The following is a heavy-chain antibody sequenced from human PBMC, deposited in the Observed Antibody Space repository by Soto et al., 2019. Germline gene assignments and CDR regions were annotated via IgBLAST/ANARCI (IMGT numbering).Heavy chain of an antibody. CDR3: ARDRRTAMVGYYYYGMDV. J-gene: IGHJ6*02. CDR2: IYYSGST. Sequence: SETLSLTCTVSGGSVSSGSYFWSWIRQPPGKGLEWIGYIYYSGSTNYNPSLKSRVTISVDTSKNQFSLKLSSVTAADTAVYYCARDRRTAMVGYYYYGMDVWGQGTTVTVSS. V-gene: IGHV4-61*01. CDR1: GGSVSSGSYF. D-gene: IGHD5-18*01.